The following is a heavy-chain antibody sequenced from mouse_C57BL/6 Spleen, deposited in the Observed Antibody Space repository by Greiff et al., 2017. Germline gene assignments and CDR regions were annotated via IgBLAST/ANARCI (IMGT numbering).Heavy chain of an antibody. Sequence: QVQLQQPGAELVKPGASVKLSCKASGYTFTSYWMHWVKQRPGQGLEWIGMIHPNSGSTNYNEKFKSKATLTVDKSSSTADMQLSSRTSEDSAVYYCAREMGNYYGSRPPFDYWGQGTTLTVSS. D-gene: IGHD1-1*01. CDR2: IHPNSGST. J-gene: IGHJ2*01. CDR1: GYTFTSYW. V-gene: IGHV1-64*01. CDR3: AREMGNYYGSRPPFDY.